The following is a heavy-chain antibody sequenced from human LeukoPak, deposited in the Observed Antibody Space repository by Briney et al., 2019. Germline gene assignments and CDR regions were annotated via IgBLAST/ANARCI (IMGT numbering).Heavy chain of an antibody. D-gene: IGHD1-26*01. J-gene: IGHJ6*03. CDR2: INPSDGAT. V-gene: IGHV1-46*01. CDR1: GFTFTKYY. Sequence: GASVKVSCKASGFTFTKYYIHWVRQAPGQGLEWMGMINPSDGATTYAQRFQGRVTLTSDMSTTTVYMDLHSLRSDVTAVYICAREQRGGLSVSLGGLFASYYTYYYMDVWGRGTTVTVSS. CDR3: AREQRGGLSVSLGGLFASYYTYYYMDV.